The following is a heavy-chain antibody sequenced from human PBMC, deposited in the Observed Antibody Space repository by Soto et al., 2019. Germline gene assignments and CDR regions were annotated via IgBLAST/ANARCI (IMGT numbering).Heavy chain of an antibody. Sequence: EVQLVESGGGLVQPGGSLRLSCAASGFTFNSYSMNWVRQAPGKGLEWVSYISSSSTTKYYTDSVKGRFTISRDNAKNALYLQMNSLRDDDTAVYYCAGPSSGWENWFAPWGQGTLVTVSS. CDR2: ISSSSTTK. CDR1: GFTFNSYS. J-gene: IGHJ5*02. D-gene: IGHD6-19*01. CDR3: AGPSSGWENWFAP. V-gene: IGHV3-48*02.